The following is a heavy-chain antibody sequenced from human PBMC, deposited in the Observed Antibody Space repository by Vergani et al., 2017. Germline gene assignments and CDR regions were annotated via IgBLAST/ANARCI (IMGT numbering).Heavy chain of an antibody. CDR3: ARGDYGILTGYRY. V-gene: IGHV1-46*03. CDR1: GYTFSNYY. Sequence: QVQVVQSGAEVKKSGASVKVSCKTSGYTFSNYYMHWVRQAPGQGLEWMGIINPSGGHTNYAQKFQGRVTMTRDTSTRTVYMGLSSRSSDDTAIYYCARGDYGILTGYRYWGQGTLVTVSA. J-gene: IGHJ4*02. D-gene: IGHD3-9*01. CDR2: INPSGGHT.